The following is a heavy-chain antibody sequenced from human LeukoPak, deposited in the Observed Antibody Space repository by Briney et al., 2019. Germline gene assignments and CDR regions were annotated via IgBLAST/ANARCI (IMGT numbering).Heavy chain of an antibody. V-gene: IGHV3-30*04. Sequence: GRSLRLSCAASGFTFSSYAMHWVRQAPGKGLGWVAVISYDGSNKYYADSVKGRFTISRDNSKNTLYLQMNSLRAEDTAVYYCARGPGKVGYYFDYWGQGTLVTVSS. J-gene: IGHJ4*02. D-gene: IGHD3-10*01. CDR2: ISYDGSNK. CDR3: ARGPGKVGYYFDY. CDR1: GFTFSSYA.